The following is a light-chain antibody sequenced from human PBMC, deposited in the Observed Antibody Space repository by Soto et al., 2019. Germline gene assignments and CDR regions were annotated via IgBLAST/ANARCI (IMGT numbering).Light chain of an antibody. CDR3: QQYGSSLYT. V-gene: IGKV3-20*01. CDR2: GAS. CDR1: QSVSSSY. J-gene: IGKJ2*01. Sequence: EILLTQSPGTLSLSPGERATLSCRASQSVSSSYLAWSQQKPGQAPRLLIYGASSRATGIPDRFSGSGSGTDFTLTTSRLEPEDFAVYYCQQYGSSLYTFGQGTNLQI.